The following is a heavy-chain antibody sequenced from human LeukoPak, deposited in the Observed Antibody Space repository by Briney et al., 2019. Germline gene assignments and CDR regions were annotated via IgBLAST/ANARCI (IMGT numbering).Heavy chain of an antibody. J-gene: IGHJ4*02. V-gene: IGHV3-23*01. CDR1: GFIFSNYA. D-gene: IGHD1-26*01. CDR2: INTNSGSI. Sequence: PGGSLRLSCAASGFIFSNYAMSWVRQAPGKGPEWISAINTNSGSIYYTDSVKGRFTTSRDNSRNTLFLQMNDLRPEDTAVYSCAKQSPYGGRFGVDDDWGRGTLVTVSS. CDR3: AKQSPYGGRFGVDDD.